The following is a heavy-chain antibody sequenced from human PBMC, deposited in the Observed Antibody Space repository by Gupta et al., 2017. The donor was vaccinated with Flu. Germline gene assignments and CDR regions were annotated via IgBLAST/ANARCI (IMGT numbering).Heavy chain of an antibody. Sequence: QLQLVQSGAEVRKPGASVKVSCKAAGYTFTSYDVQWVRQATGQGLEWMGWMNPKSGNTGYAQKFQGRVTMTRNTSTNTAYMELSSLRSEDTAVYYCAGQLERQDWFEPWGQETLVTVSS. D-gene: IGHD1-1*01. CDR3: AGQLERQDWFEP. V-gene: IGHV1-8*01. CDR1: GYTFTSYD. CDR2: MNPKSGNT. J-gene: IGHJ5*02.